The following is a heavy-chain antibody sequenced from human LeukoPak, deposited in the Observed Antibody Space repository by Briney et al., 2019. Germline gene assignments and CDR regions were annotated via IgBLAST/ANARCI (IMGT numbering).Heavy chain of an antibody. CDR1: GFTFSSYP. Sequence: GRSLRLSCAASGFTFSSYPMHWVRQAPGKGLEWVAVISYDGTNKYHADSVQGRFTISRDNSKNTLYLQMNSLRTEDTAVYYCARDGGDSSGYYFYYYYYYMDVWGKGTTVTVSS. V-gene: IGHV3-30*04. D-gene: IGHD3-22*01. J-gene: IGHJ6*03. CDR2: ISYDGTNK. CDR3: ARDGGDSSGYYFYYYYYYMDV.